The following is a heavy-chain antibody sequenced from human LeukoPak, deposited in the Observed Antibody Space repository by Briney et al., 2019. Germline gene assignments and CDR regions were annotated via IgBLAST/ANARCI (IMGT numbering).Heavy chain of an antibody. V-gene: IGHV3-23*01. CDR1: GFTFNNYA. CDR2: LSGSGGSR. D-gene: IGHD3-22*01. CDR3: AKAYYDSSGSHFDY. Sequence: GGSLRLSCAASGFTFNNYAMSWVRQAPGKGLEWVSSLSGSGGSRYYAESVKGRFTISRDNSKNTLYLQMNSLRAEDTAVYYCAKAYYDSSGSHFDYWGQGTLVTVSS. J-gene: IGHJ4*02.